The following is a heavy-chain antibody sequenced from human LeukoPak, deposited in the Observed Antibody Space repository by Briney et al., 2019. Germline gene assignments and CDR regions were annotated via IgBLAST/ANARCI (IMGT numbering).Heavy chain of an antibody. CDR2: TMPVIGTP. CDR3: ATYGGNTAEFFQH. V-gene: IGHV1-69*05. J-gene: IGHJ1*01. CDR1: GGPFYKYA. D-gene: IGHD4-23*01. Sequence: ASVKVSYKASGGPFYKYAINWVRQAPGQGLEWMGGTMPVIGTPIYAQKFQSRVTITTGESTNTAFMELNNLRSEDTAIYYCATYGGNTAEFFQHWGQGTLVTVSS.